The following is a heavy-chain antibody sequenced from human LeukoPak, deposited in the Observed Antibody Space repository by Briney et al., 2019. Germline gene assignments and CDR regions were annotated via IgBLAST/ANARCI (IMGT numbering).Heavy chain of an antibody. CDR1: VYTFTDYY. CDR2: INPKSGGT. D-gene: IGHD2-2*01. CDR3: TSDIAVVPTATQCLY. V-gene: IGHV1-2*02. J-gene: IGHJ4*02. Sequence: GASVKVSCKASVYTFTDYYMHCVRQAPGQGLEWMGWINPKSGGTDYAQKYHGRVTMTRDTSINTAYMELSGLRSDDTDVYYCTSDIAVVPTATQCLYWGQGTLVAVSS.